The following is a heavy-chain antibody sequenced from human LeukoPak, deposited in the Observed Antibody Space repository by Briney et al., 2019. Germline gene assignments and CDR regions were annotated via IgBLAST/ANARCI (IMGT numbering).Heavy chain of an antibody. CDR1: GYIFTDNY. CDR3: ARVQLWPSDPFDF. Sequence: ASVRVSCKASGYIFTDNYIHWVRQAPGQGLEWMGWINPNTGGTNYAQKFQGRVIMSREKSISTAYMELNRLASDDTAVYYCARVQLWPSDPFDFWGLGTLVTVSS. D-gene: IGHD3-10*01. CDR2: INPNTGGT. V-gene: IGHV1-2*02. J-gene: IGHJ4*02.